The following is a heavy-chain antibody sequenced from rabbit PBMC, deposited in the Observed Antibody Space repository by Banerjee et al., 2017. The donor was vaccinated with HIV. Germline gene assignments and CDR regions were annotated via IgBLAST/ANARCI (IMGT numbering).Heavy chain of an antibody. CDR1: GFSFSNKYV. J-gene: IGHJ3*01. V-gene: IGHV1S45*01. Sequence: QEQLEESGGDLVKPEGSLTITCTASGFSFSNKYVMCWVRQAPGKGLEWIACIYVGSSGATHYASWAKGRFTITRSTSLSTVTLQMTSLTAADTATYFCARDLAGVIGWNFGLWGQGTLVTVS. D-gene: IGHD4-1*01. CDR2: IYVGSSGAT. CDR3: ARDLAGVIGWNFGL.